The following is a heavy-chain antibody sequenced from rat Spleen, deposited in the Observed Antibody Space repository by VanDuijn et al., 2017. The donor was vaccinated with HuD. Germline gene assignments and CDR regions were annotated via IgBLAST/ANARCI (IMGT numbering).Heavy chain of an antibody. CDR2: ITNTGGST. D-gene: IGHD3-1*01. Sequence: EVQLVESGGGLVQPGRSLTLSCVVSGFTFNQFWMTWVRQAPGKGLEWVASITNTGGSTYYADSVKGRFTISRDNARSTLYLQMNSLGSEDTATYYCTRHQEAPYYVMDAWGQGASVTVSS. CDR1: GFTFNQFW. CDR3: TRHQEAPYYVMDA. J-gene: IGHJ4*01. V-gene: IGHV5-31*01.